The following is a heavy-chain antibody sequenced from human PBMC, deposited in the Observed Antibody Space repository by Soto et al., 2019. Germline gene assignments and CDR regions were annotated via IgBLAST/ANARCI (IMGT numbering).Heavy chain of an antibody. V-gene: IGHV5-51*01. CDR3: ARPPGSGTLFAN. Sequence: VESLKISCQGSGYSFADSWIGWVRQVPGRGLEWVGIIYPGYSDIRYRPSFQGRVTISADKSVNTAYLQWSSLRASDTAIYYCARPPGSGTLFANWGQGPPVTAPQ. CDR1: GYSFADSW. CDR2: IYPGYSDI. J-gene: IGHJ4*02. D-gene: IGHD2-15*01.